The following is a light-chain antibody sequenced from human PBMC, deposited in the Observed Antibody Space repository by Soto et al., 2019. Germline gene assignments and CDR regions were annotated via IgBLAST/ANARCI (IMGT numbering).Light chain of an antibody. CDR1: SSDVGGYNY. V-gene: IGLV2-14*01. J-gene: IGLJ1*01. Sequence: QSVLTQPASVSGSPAQSITISCTGTSSDVGGYNYVSWYQHHPGKAPKLIIYEVSYRPSGVSNRFSGSKSGNTASLTISGLQAADEADYYCCSYTSTRTHVFGTGTKVTVL. CDR2: EVS. CDR3: CSYTSTRTHV.